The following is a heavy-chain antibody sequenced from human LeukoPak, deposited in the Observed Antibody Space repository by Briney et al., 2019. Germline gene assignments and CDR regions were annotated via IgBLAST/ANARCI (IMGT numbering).Heavy chain of an antibody. CDR3: GRIAAAGIDC. D-gene: IGHD6-13*01. J-gene: IGHJ4*02. Sequence: PGGSLRLSCAASGFTFDDYGMGWVRQAPGKGLEWVSGINWNGGSTGYADSVKGRFTISRDNAKNSLYLQVNSLRAEDTAVYYCGRIAAAGIDCWGQGTLVTVSS. CDR2: INWNGGST. V-gene: IGHV3-20*04. CDR1: GFTFDDYG.